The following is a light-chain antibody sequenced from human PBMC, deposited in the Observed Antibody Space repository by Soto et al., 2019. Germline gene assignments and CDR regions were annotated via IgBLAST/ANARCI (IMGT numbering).Light chain of an antibody. Sequence: QSALTQPPSASGSPGQSVTISCSGTSSDVGGYNYVSWYQQHPGKAPKLMIYEVLKRPSGVPDRFSGSRSGNTASLTVSGLQAEDEADYYCSSYAGSNNLVFGGGTQLTVL. J-gene: IGLJ2*01. CDR3: SSYAGSNNLV. CDR1: SSDVGGYNY. V-gene: IGLV2-8*01. CDR2: EVL.